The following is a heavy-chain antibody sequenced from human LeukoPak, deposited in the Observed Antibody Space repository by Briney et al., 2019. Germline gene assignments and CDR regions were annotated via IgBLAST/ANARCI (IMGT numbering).Heavy chain of an antibody. CDR2: ISNSSSTI. D-gene: IGHD5-24*01. Sequence: GGSLRLSCAASGFTFSSYSMNWVRQAPGKGLEWVSYISNSSSTIYYADSVKGRFTISRDNAKNSLYLQMNSLRAEDTAVYYCADGDGYSYWGQGTLVTVSS. J-gene: IGHJ4*02. V-gene: IGHV3-48*04. CDR1: GFTFSSYS. CDR3: ADGDGYSY.